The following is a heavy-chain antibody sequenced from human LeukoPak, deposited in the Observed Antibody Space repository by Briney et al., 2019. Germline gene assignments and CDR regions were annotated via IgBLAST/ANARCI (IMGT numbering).Heavy chain of an antibody. CDR1: GYTLTELS. D-gene: IGHD2-21*01. CDR2: FDPEDGET. V-gene: IGHV1-24*01. Sequence: ASVKVSCKVSGYTLTELSMHWVRQAPGKGLEWMGGFDPEDGETIYAQKFQGRVTMTEDTSTDTAYMELSSLRSEDTAVYYCALVGVYPVTPGDFDIWGQGTMVTVSS. J-gene: IGHJ3*02. CDR3: ALVGVYPVTPGDFDI.